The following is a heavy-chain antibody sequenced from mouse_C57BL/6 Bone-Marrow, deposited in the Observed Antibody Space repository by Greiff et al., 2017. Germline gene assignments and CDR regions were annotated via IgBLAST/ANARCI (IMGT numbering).Heavy chain of an antibody. CDR1: GYTFTSYW. CDR3: ARSRIYDDYDD. D-gene: IGHD2-4*01. J-gene: IGHJ2*01. CDR2: IYPDDGGT. Sequence: QVQLQQPGAELVRPGSSVKLSCKASGYTFTSYWMDWVKQRPGQGLEWIGDIYPDDGGTHYNQKFKDKATLTVDKSSSTAYMRLSSLTSEDSAGYYCARSRIYDDYDDWGQGTTLTVSS. V-gene: IGHV1-61*01.